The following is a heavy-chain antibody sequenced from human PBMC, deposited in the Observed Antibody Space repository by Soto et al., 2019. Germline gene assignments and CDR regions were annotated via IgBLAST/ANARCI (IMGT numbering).Heavy chain of an antibody. V-gene: IGHV4-59*01. D-gene: IGHD3-22*01. CDR1: GGSISRYY. CDR2: VFYSGST. J-gene: IGHJ3*02. Sequence: SETLSLTCSVSGGSISRYYWSWIRQPPGRGLEWIGYVFYSGSTNYNPSLKSRVTISVDTSKNQFSLKLKSVTAADTAVYYCARGYYDSSGQSNTFDIWGQGIMVTVS. CDR3: ARGYYDSSGQSNTFDI.